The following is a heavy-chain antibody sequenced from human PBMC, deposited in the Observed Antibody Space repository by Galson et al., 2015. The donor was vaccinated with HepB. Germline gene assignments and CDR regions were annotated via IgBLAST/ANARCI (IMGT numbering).Heavy chain of an antibody. D-gene: IGHD1-26*01. CDR2: INSDGSST. CDR3: ARDYGGSYTLDY. CDR1: GFTFSSYW. J-gene: IGHJ4*02. V-gene: IGHV3-74*01. Sequence: SLRLSCAASGFTFSSYWMHWVRQAPGKGLVWVSRINSDGSSTSYADSVKGRFTISRGNAKNTLYLQMNSLRAEDTAVYYCARDYGGSYTLDYWGQGTLVTVSS.